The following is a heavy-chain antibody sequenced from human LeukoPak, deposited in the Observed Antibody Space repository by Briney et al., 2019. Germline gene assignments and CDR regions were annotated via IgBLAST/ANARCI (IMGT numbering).Heavy chain of an antibody. CDR2: IYHSGST. J-gene: IGHJ4*02. Sequence: KPSETLSLTCTVSGGSISSYYWSWIRQPPGKGLEWIGSIYHSGSTYYNPSLKSRVTISVDTSKNQFSLKLSSVTAADTAVYYCARFYDFWSGLIDYWGQGTLVTVSS. CDR3: ARFYDFWSGLIDY. CDR1: GGSISSYY. V-gene: IGHV4-59*08. D-gene: IGHD3-3*01.